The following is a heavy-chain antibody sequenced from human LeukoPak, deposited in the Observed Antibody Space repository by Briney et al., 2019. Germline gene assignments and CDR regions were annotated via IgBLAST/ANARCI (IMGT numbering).Heavy chain of an antibody. CDR2: IRYDGSNK. CDR1: GFTFSSYG. D-gene: IGHD3-3*01. CDR3: ARDRSGEDLFDY. J-gene: IGHJ4*02. Sequence: GGSLRLSCAASGFTFSSYGVHWVRQAPGKGLEWVAFIRYDGSNKYYADSVKGRFTISRDNSKNTLYLQMNSLRAEDTAVYYCARDRSGEDLFDYWGQGTLVTVSS. V-gene: IGHV3-30*02.